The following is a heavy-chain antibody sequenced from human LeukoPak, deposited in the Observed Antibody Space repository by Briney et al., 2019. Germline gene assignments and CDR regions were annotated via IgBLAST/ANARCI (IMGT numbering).Heavy chain of an antibody. J-gene: IGHJ6*02. V-gene: IGHV4-4*02. D-gene: IGHD6-19*01. Sequence: SETLSLTCAVSGGPTSSSNWWSWVRQPPGKGLEWIGEIYHSGSTNYNPFLKSRVTISVDKSKNQFSLKLSSVTAADTAVYYCARNHSSGWYNYYYGMDVWGQGTTVTVSS. CDR3: ARNHSSGWYNYYYGMDV. CDR2: IYHSGST. CDR1: GGPTSSSNW.